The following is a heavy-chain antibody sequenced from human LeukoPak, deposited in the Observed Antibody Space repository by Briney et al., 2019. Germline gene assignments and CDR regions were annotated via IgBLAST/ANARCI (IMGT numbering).Heavy chain of an antibody. CDR1: GYTFTGYY. J-gene: IGHJ4*02. V-gene: IGHV1-2*04. CDR2: INPNSGGT. Sequence: ASVKGSCKASGYTFTGYYMHWVRQAPGQGLEWMGWINPNSGGTNYAQKFQGWVTMTRDTSISTAYMELSRLRSDDTAVYYCARDLSIAAAGIVTIDYWGQGTLATVSS. D-gene: IGHD6-13*01. CDR3: ARDLSIAAAGIVTIDY.